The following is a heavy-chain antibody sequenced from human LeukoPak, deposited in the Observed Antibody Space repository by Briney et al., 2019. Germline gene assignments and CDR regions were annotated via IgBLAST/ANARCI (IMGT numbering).Heavy chain of an antibody. CDR3: ARDLYYYDSSGYLAGAFDI. V-gene: IGHV4-59*13. CDR1: GGSISSYY. J-gene: IGHJ3*02. Sequence: PSETLSHTCTVSGGSISSYYWSWIRQPPGKGLEWIGYIYYSGSTNYNPSLKSRVTISVDTSKNQFSLKLSSVTAADTAVYYCARDLYYYDSSGYLAGAFDIWGQGTMVTVSS. CDR2: IYYSGST. D-gene: IGHD3-22*01.